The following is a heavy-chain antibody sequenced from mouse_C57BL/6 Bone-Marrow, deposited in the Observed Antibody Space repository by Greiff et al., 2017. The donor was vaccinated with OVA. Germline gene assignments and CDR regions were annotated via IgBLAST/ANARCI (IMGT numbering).Heavy chain of an antibody. Sequence: EVQVVESGGGLVQPGGSMKLSCVASGFTFSNYWMNWVRQSPEKGLEWVAQIRLKSDNYATHYAESVKGRFTISRDDSKSSVYLQMNNLRAEDTGIYYCTGRWLHYYYAMDYWGQGTSVTVSS. CDR2: IRLKSDNYAT. CDR3: TGRWLHYYYAMDY. CDR1: GFTFSNYW. D-gene: IGHD2-3*01. J-gene: IGHJ4*01. V-gene: IGHV6-3*01.